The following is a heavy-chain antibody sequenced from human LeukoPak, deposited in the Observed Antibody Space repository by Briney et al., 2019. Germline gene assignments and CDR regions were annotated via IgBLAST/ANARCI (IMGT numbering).Heavy chain of an antibody. CDR3: AKVFWGSRYDSSGY. Sequence: PGGSLRLSCAAPGFTFSSYGMHWVRQAPGKGLEWVAVISYDGSNKYYADSVKGQFTISRDNSKNTLYLQMNSLRAEDTAVYYCAKVFWGSRYDSSGYWGQGTLVTVSS. J-gene: IGHJ4*02. CDR1: GFTFSSYG. D-gene: IGHD3-22*01. V-gene: IGHV3-30*18. CDR2: ISYDGSNK.